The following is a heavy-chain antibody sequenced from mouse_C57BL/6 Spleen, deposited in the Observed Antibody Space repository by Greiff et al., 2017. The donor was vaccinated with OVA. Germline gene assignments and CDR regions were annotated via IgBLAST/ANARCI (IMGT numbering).Heavy chain of an antibody. CDR1: GYTFTDYN. V-gene: IGHV1-18*01. CDR2: INPNNGGT. Sequence: VQLQQSGPELVKPGASVKIPCKASGYTFTDYNMDWVKQSHGKSLEWIGDINPNNGGTIYNQKFKGKATLTVDKSSSTAYMELRSLTSEDTAVYYCARGRWLPDYYAMDYWGQGTSVTVSS. J-gene: IGHJ4*01. D-gene: IGHD2-3*01. CDR3: ARGRWLPDYYAMDY.